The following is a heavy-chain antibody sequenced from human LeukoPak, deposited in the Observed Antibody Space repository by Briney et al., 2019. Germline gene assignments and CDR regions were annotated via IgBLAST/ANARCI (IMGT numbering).Heavy chain of an antibody. CDR1: GGSITNYY. V-gene: IGHV4-59*01. J-gene: IGHJ3*02. CDR2: IYYSGST. CDR3: ARGESGNHAGFFDI. Sequence: PETLSLTCTVSGGSITNYYWTWIRQPPGKELEWIGFIYYSGSTNYSPSLKSRVTISVDTSKNQFSLKLSSVTAADTAIYYCARGESGNHAGFFDIWGQGTMVTVSS. D-gene: IGHD1-14*01.